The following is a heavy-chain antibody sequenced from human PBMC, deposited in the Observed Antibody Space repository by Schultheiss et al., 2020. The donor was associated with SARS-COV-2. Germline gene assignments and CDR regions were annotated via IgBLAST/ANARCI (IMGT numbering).Heavy chain of an antibody. Sequence: SETLSLTCTVSGGSISSYYWSWIRQPPGKGLEWIGYIYYSGSTYYNPSLKSRVTISVDKSKNQFSLKLSSVTAADTAVYYCARDLRQWLVRAEYFQHWGQGTLVTVSS. J-gene: IGHJ1*01. D-gene: IGHD6-19*01. CDR1: GGSISSYY. CDR2: IYYSGST. V-gene: IGHV4-59*01. CDR3: ARDLRQWLVRAEYFQH.